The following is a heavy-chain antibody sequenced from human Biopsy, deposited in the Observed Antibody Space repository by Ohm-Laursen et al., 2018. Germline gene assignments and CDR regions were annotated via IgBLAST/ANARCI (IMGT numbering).Heavy chain of an antibody. CDR1: GESFSDYY. J-gene: IGHJ4*02. V-gene: IGHV4-34*01. CDR2: INHRGRS. CDR3: AREGGGLLPIRLTDF. D-gene: IGHD1-26*01. Sequence: SETLSLTCEVSGESFSDYYWSWIRQSPGKGLEWIGEINHRGRSSYSPSLQSRVTISVDASKNQFSLNVKSVTAADTAVYFCAREGGGLLPIRLTDFWGPGMMATVSS.